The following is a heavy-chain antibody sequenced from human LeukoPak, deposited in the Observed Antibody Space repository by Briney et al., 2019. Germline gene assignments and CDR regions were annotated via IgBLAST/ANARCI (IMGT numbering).Heavy chain of an antibody. J-gene: IGHJ4*02. Sequence: GASVKVSCKPSGYTFTDYYIHWMRQAPGQGLEWMGWINPNSGGTKYTQKFQGRVTMTRDTSIATAYLELSSLRSDDTAVYYCAKDQGGWGGGDCCPLDYWGQGTLVTVSS. CDR2: INPNSGGT. V-gene: IGHV1-2*02. D-gene: IGHD2-21*01. CDR1: GYTFTDYY. CDR3: AKDQGGWGGGDCCPLDY.